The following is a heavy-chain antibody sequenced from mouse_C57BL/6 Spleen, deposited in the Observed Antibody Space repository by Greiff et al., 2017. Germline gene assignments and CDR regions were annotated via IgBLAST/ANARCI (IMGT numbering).Heavy chain of an antibody. D-gene: IGHD4-1*01. CDR3: ARGGLGRTWFAY. CDR2: ISYDGSN. V-gene: IGHV3-6*01. CDR1: GYSITSGYY. J-gene: IGHJ3*01. Sequence: DVKLQESGPGLVKPSQSLSLTCSVTGYSITSGYYWNWIRQFPGNKLEWMGYISYDGSNNYNPSLKNRISITRDTSKNQFFLKLNSVTTEDTATYYCARGGLGRTWFAYWGQGTLVTVSA.